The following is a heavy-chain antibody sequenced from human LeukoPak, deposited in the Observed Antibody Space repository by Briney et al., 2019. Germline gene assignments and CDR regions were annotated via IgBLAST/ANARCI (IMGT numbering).Heavy chain of an antibody. CDR3: ARGQYDSSGYGNNWFDP. V-gene: IGHV4-4*07. CDR2: IYTSGST. Sequence: PSETLSLTCTVSGGSISSYYWSWIRQPAGKGLEWIGRIYTSGSTNYNPSLKSRVTISVDTSKNQFSLKLSSVTAADTAVYYCARGQYDSSGYGNNWFDPWGQGTLVTVSS. CDR1: GGSISSYY. J-gene: IGHJ5*02. D-gene: IGHD3-22*01.